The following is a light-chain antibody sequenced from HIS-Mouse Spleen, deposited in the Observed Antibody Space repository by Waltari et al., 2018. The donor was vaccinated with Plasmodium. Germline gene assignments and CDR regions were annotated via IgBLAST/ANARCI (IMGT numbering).Light chain of an antibody. V-gene: IGLV2-14*03. CDR3: SSYTSSSTWV. CDR1: SSDVGGYNY. Sequence: PATLSVSPGERATLSCTGTSSDVGGYNYVSWYQQHPGKAPKLMIYDVSNRPSGVSNRFSGSKSGNTASLTISGLQAEDEADYYCSSYTSSSTWVFGGGTKLTVL. J-gene: IGLJ3*02. CDR2: DVS.